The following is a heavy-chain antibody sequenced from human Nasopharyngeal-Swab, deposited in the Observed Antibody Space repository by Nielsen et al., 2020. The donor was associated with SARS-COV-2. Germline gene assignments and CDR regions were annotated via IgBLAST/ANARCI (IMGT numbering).Heavy chain of an antibody. CDR2: MNPNSGNT. Sequence: ASVKVSCKASGYTFTSYDINWVRQATGQGLEWMGWMNPNSGNTGYAQKFQGRVTMTRNTSISTAYMELSSLRSEDTAVYYCAKAYGSGRGAPFDYWGQGTLVTVSS. CDR1: GYTFTSYD. D-gene: IGHD3-10*01. J-gene: IGHJ4*02. CDR3: AKAYGSGRGAPFDY. V-gene: IGHV1-8*01.